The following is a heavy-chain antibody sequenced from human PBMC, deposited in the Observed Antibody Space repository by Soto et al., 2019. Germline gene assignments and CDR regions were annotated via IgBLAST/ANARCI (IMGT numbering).Heavy chain of an antibody. D-gene: IGHD3-9*01. CDR2: INPNSGGT. CDR1: GYTFTGYY. J-gene: IGHJ5*02. CDR3: ARDRDISTSHNWFDP. V-gene: IGHV1-2*04. Sequence: ASVKVSCKASGYTFTGYYMHWVRQAPGQGLEWMGWINPNSGGTNYAQKFQGWVTMTRDTSISTAYMELSRLRSDDTAAYYCARDRDISTSHNWFDPWGQGTLVTVSS.